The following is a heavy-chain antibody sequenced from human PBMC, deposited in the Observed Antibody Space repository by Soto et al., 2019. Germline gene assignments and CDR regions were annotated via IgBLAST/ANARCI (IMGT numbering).Heavy chain of an antibody. CDR1: GGSISSYF. CDR2: LYYSGST. D-gene: IGHD2-15*01. V-gene: IGHV4-59*08. CDR3: ARRYCSGGSCYMAV. J-gene: IGHJ4*02. Sequence: PSETLSVTCTVPGGSISSYFWSWSRQPPGKGLEWIGFLYYSGSTNYNPSLKGRVTMSVDTSKNQFSLKLTSVTAADTAVYYCARRYCSGGSCYMAVWGQGTLVTVSS.